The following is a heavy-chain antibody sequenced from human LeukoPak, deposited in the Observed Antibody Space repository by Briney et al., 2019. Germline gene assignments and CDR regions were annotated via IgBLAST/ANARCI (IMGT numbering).Heavy chain of an antibody. CDR3: ARHLNDRSGYYPMDV. CDR1: GGSISGYY. CDR2: IYYSGIT. V-gene: IGHV4-59*08. J-gene: IGHJ6*02. Sequence: SETLSLTCTVSGGSISGYYWSWIRQPPGKGLEWIGYIYYSGITNYNPSLKSRVTIPVDTSKNQFSLNLSSVTAADTAVYYCARHLNDRSGYYPMDVWGQGTTVTVSS. D-gene: IGHD3-22*01.